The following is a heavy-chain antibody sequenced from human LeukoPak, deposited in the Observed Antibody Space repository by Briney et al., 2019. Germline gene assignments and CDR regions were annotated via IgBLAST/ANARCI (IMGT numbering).Heavy chain of an antibody. J-gene: IGHJ4*02. D-gene: IGHD3-22*01. CDR3: ARLAQHRYYYDTSAYRYYFDY. CDR1: GYTFTGYY. CDR2: INPNSGGT. V-gene: IGHV1-2*02. Sequence: ASVKVSCKASGYTFTGYYMHWVRQAPGQGLEWMGWINPNSGGTNYAQKFQGRVTMTRDTSISTAYMELSRLRSDDTAVYYCARLAQHRYYYDTSAYRYYFDYWGQGTLVTVSS.